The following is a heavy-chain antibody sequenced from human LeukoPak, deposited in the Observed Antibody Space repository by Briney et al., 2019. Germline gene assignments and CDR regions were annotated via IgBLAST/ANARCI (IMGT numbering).Heavy chain of an antibody. Sequence: SETLSLTCTVSYGSISTSSHYWGWIRQPPGKGLEWIGSINYSGSTYYNPSLKSRVSMSVDTSKNQFSLKLSSVTAADTAVYYCARSRGYSYGTTFLDYWGQGTLVIVSS. J-gene: IGHJ4*02. CDR2: INYSGST. CDR3: ARSRGYSYGTTFLDY. D-gene: IGHD5-18*01. V-gene: IGHV4-39*07. CDR1: YGSISTSSHY.